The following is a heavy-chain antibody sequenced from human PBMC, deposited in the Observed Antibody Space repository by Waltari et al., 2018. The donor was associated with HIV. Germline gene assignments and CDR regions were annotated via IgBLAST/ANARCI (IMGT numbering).Heavy chain of an antibody. Sequence: EVQLVESGGGLVQPGGSLRLSCTASGFSFSSYSMHWVRQAPGNGLGLVSYMSTSMSAIFYADSVKGRFTISRDTAKNSLYLQMNSLRAEDTAVYYCARDRTRYYFDSWGQGTLVTVSS. V-gene: IGHV3-48*01. CDR3: ARDRTRYYFDS. J-gene: IGHJ4*02. D-gene: IGHD6-6*01. CDR2: MSTSMSAI. CDR1: GFSFSSYS.